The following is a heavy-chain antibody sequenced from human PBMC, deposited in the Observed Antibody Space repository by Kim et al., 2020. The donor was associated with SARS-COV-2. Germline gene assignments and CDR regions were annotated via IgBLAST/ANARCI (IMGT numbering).Heavy chain of an antibody. J-gene: IGHJ6*02. CDR2: ITWNSGNM. CDR1: GFTFGDYA. Sequence: GGSLRLSCAASGFTFGDYAMHLVRQAPGKGLEWVSGITWNSGNMGYADSVKGRFTISRDNAKNSLYLQMNSLRAKDTALYYCAKDSYNSGYYSVGHYYGMEVWGQGTTVTVS. V-gene: IGHV3-9*01. CDR3: AKDSYNSGYYSVGHYYGMEV. D-gene: IGHD6-19*01.